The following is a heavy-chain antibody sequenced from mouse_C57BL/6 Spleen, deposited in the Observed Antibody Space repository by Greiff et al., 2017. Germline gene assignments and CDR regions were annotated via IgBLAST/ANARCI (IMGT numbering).Heavy chain of an antibody. Sequence: QVQLKQSGAELVRPGASVTLSCKASGYTFTDYEMHWVKQTPVHGLEWIGAIDPETGGTAYNQKFKGKAILTADKSSSTAYMELRSLTSEDSAVYYCTRSKGSSGFENWGQGTLVTVSA. CDR1: GYTFTDYE. CDR2: IDPETGGT. CDR3: TRSKGSSGFEN. D-gene: IGHD3-2*02. V-gene: IGHV1-15*01. J-gene: IGHJ3*01.